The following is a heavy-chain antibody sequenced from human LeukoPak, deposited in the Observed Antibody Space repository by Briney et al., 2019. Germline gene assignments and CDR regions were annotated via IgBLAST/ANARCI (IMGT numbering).Heavy chain of an antibody. CDR1: GDSISGTNYY. CDR2: IYTSGST. Sequence: SETLSLTCTVSGDSISGTNYYWGWIRQPPGKGLEWIGRIYTSGSTNYNPSLKSRVTMSVDTSKNQFSLKLSSVTAADTAVYYCARLKWFGELFPYYFDYWGQGTLVTVSS. D-gene: IGHD3-10*01. CDR3: ARLKWFGELFPYYFDY. V-gene: IGHV4-61*02. J-gene: IGHJ4*02.